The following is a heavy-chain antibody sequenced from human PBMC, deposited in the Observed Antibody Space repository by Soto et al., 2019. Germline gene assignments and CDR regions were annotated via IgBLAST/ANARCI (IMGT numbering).Heavy chain of an antibody. D-gene: IGHD5-18*01. V-gene: IGHV4-39*07. J-gene: IGHJ4*02. Sequence: SETLSLTCAVSGGSISSGGYSWSWIRQPPGKGLEWIGSMYYSGSTNYNPSLKSRVTISVDTSKNQFSLKLSSVTAADTAVYYCAREEDTAMAPFDYWGQGTLVTVSS. CDR1: GGSISSGGYS. CDR3: AREEDTAMAPFDY. CDR2: MYYSGST.